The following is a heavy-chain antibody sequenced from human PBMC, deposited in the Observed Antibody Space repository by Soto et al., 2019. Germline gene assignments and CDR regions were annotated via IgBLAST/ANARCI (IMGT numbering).Heavy chain of an antibody. J-gene: IGHJ4*02. CDR2: IIPIFGTA. Sequence: ASVKVSCKASGGTFSSYAISWVRQAPGQGLEWMGGIIPIFGTANYAQKFQGRVTITADESTSTAYMELSSLRSEDTAVYYCARGYYYDSSGYYYPPWFDWGQGTLVTVSS. CDR1: GGTFSSYA. D-gene: IGHD3-22*01. CDR3: ARGYYYDSSGYYYPPWFD. V-gene: IGHV1-69*13.